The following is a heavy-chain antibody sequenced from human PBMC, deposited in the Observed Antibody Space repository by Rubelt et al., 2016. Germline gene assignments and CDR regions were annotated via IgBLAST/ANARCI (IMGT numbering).Heavy chain of an antibody. CDR3: ARASAVGHYGMDV. V-gene: IGHV1-46*03. J-gene: IGHJ6*02. CDR2: INPSGGST. Sequence: MHWVRQAPGQGLGWMGIINPSGGSTSYAQKFQGRVTMTRDTSTSTVYMELSSLRSEDTAVYYCARASAVGHYGMDVWGQGTTVTV. D-gene: IGHD1-26*01.